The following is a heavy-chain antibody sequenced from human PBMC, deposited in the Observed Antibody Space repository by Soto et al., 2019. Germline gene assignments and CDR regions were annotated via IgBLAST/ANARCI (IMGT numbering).Heavy chain of an antibody. J-gene: IGHJ3*02. D-gene: IGHD3-22*01. CDR1: GYTFTSYA. CDR3: ARANSYYDSSGYYDAFDI. CDR2: INAGNGNT. Sequence: ASVKVSCKASGYTFTSYATHWVRQAPGQRLEWMGWINAGNGNTKYSQKFQGRVTITRDTSASTAYMELSSLRSEDTAVYYCARANSYYDSSGYYDAFDIWGQGTMVTVSS. V-gene: IGHV1-3*01.